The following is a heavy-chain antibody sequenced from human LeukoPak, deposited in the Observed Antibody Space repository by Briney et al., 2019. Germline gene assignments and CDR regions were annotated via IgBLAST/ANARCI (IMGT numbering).Heavy chain of an antibody. D-gene: IGHD3-10*01. CDR2: IYYSGST. Sequence: KPSETLSLTCAVYGGSFSGYYWSWIRQPPGKGLEWIGSIYYSGSTYYNPSLKSRVTISVDTSKNQFSLKLSSVTAADTAVYYCARGWGVIWGQGTLVTVSS. CDR3: ARGWGVI. J-gene: IGHJ4*02. CDR1: GGSFSGYY. V-gene: IGHV4-34*01.